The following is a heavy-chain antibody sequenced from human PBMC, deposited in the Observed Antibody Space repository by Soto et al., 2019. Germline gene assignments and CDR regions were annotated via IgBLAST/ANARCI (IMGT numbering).Heavy chain of an antibody. CDR2: IIPIFGTT. CDR1: GGTFSSYA. Sequence: SVKVSCKASGGTFSSYAISWVRQAPGRGLEWMGGIIPIFGTTDYAQKFQGRVTMTRDTSTSTVYMELRSLRFEDTAIYFCARAFPRNPRNRYFDHWGQGTPVTV. J-gene: IGHJ4*02. CDR3: ARAFPRNPRNRYFDH. V-gene: IGHV1-69*05. D-gene: IGHD1-1*01.